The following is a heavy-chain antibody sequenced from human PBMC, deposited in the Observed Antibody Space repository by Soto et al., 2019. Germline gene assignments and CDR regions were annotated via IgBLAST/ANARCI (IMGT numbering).Heavy chain of an antibody. CDR3: AKGSVDSSGWTTTNHWYFDL. Sequence: EVQLLESGGGLVQPGGSLRLSCAASGFTFSSYAMSWVRQAPGKGLEWVSAISGSGGSTYYADSVKGRFTISRDNSKNTLYLQMNSLRAEDTAVYYCAKGSVDSSGWTTTNHWYFDLWGRGTLVTVSS. CDR2: ISGSGGST. CDR1: GFTFSSYA. D-gene: IGHD6-19*01. V-gene: IGHV3-23*01. J-gene: IGHJ2*01.